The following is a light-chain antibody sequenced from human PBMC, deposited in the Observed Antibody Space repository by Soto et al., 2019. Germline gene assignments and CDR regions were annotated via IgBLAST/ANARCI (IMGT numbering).Light chain of an antibody. CDR2: GGS. J-gene: IGKJ1*01. V-gene: IGKV3-20*01. CDR3: QLYRT. CDR1: QSFKSSY. Sequence: EIVLTQSPGTLSLSPGDSATLSCRASQSFKSSYLAWYQQKPGQAPKLLIHGGSTRATGISDRFSGSGSGTDFTLTISRLEPEDFAVYYCQLYRTFGQGTKGDIK.